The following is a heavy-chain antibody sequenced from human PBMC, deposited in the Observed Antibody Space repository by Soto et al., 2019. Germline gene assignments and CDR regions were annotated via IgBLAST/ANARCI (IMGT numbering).Heavy chain of an antibody. Sequence: SVKVSCKASGGTFSSYAISWARQAPGQGLEWMGGIIPISGTANYAQKFQGRVTITADESTSTAYMELSSLRSEDTAVYYCARSQGSSTSLEIYYYYYYGMDVWGQGTTVTVSS. CDR3: ARSQGSSTSLEIYYYYYYGMDV. D-gene: IGHD2-2*01. CDR1: GGTFSSYA. J-gene: IGHJ6*02. CDR2: IIPISGTA. V-gene: IGHV1-69*13.